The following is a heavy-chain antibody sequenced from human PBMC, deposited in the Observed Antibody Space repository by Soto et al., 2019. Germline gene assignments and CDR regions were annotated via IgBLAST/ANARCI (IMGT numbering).Heavy chain of an antibody. CDR1: GYTFTSYG. Sequence: ASVKVSCKASGYTFTSYGISWVRQAPGQGLEWMGWISAYNGNTNYAQKLQGRVTMTTDTSTSTAYMELRSLRSDDTAVYYCASTTTMVRGVIGFYGMDVWGQGTTVTV. CDR3: ASTTTMVRGVIGFYGMDV. D-gene: IGHD3-10*01. CDR2: ISAYNGNT. V-gene: IGHV1-18*04. J-gene: IGHJ6*02.